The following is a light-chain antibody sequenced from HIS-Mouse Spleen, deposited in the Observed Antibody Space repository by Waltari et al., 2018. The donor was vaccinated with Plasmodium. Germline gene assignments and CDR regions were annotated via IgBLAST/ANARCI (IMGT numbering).Light chain of an antibody. Sequence: QSVLTQPPSASGTPGQRVTISCSGSSSNLGSNYVYWYQQLPGTAPKPLIYRNKQRPSGVPDRFSGSKSGTSASLAISGLRSEDEADYYCAAWDDSLSGRVFGGGTKLTVL. CDR1: SSNLGSNY. CDR2: RNK. V-gene: IGLV1-47*01. CDR3: AAWDDSLSGRV. J-gene: IGLJ3*02.